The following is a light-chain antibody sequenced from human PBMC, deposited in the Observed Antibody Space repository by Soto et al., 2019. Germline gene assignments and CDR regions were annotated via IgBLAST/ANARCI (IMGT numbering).Light chain of an antibody. CDR3: QQSYNTTWT. V-gene: IGKV1-39*01. Sequence: DIQLNQSPSFLSASIGDRVTITCRASQGISSYLAWYQQKPGKAPKLLIYAASSLQSGVPSRFSGSGSETDFTLTISSLQPEDFATYSCQQSYNTTWTFGQGTKVDIK. J-gene: IGKJ1*01. CDR1: QGISSY. CDR2: AAS.